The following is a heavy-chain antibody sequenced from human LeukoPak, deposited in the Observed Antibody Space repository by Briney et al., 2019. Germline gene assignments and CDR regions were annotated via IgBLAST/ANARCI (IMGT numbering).Heavy chain of an antibody. J-gene: IGHJ5*02. CDR3: ARELAVGGTWFDP. CDR1: GFTFSNAW. Sequence: GGSLRLSCAASGFTFSNAWMSWVRQAPGKGLEWVGRIKSKTDGGTTDCAAPVKGRFTISRDDSKNTLYLQMNSLRAEDTAVYYCARELAVGGTWFDPWGQGTLVTVSS. D-gene: IGHD6-19*01. V-gene: IGHV3-15*05. CDR2: IKSKTDGGTT.